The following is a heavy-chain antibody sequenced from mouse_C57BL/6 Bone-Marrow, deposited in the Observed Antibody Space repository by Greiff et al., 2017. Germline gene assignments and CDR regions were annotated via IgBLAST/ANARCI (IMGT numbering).Heavy chain of an antibody. Sequence: EVKLMESGGDLVKPGGSLKLSCAASGFTFSSYGMSWVRQTPDKRLEWVATISSGGSYTYYPDSVKGRFTISRDNAKNTLYLQMSSLKSEDTAMYYCARSYGKTYGGQGTLVTVSA. CDR2: ISSGGSYT. V-gene: IGHV5-6*01. D-gene: IGHD2-1*01. CDR1: GFTFSSYG. CDR3: ARSYGKTY. J-gene: IGHJ3*01.